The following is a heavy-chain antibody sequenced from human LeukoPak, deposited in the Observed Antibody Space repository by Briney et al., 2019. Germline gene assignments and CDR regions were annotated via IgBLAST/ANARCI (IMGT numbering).Heavy chain of an antibody. V-gene: IGHV4-39*01. CDR2: INDSGSP. Sequence: SETLSLTCTVSGGSMSSSRYYWGWIRQPQGKGLEWIGSINDSGSPYYTPSLKTRVPISVDPSKAPFSLKLSSVTAAATAVYYCATNRVPYYYGSGSYYGNWFDPWGQGTLVTVSS. J-gene: IGHJ5*02. CDR3: ATNRVPYYYGSGSYYGNWFDP. D-gene: IGHD3-10*01. CDR1: GGSMSSSRYY.